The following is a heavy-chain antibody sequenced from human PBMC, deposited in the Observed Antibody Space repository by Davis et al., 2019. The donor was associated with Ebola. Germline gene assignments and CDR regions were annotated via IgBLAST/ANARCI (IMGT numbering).Heavy chain of an antibody. J-gene: IGHJ4*02. D-gene: IGHD1-26*01. V-gene: IGHV4-59*01. Sequence: SETLSLTCTVSGVSITSYYWSWVRQPPGKGLEWIGYSHYSGSTNYNPSLKSRVTISVDTSKNQFSLKLSSVTAADTAVYYCAKDDYHSGSPFDYWGQGTLVTVSS. CDR2: SHYSGST. CDR1: GVSITSYY. CDR3: AKDDYHSGSPFDY.